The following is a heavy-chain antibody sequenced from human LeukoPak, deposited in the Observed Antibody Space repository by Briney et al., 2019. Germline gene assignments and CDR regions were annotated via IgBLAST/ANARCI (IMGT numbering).Heavy chain of an antibody. J-gene: IGHJ3*02. Sequence: SVKVSCKASGGTFSSYAISWVRQAPGQGLEWMGRIIPIFGIANYAQKFQGRVTITADKSTSTAYMELSSLRSEDTAVYYCVREVGEVVVVPAAISVAFDIWGQGTMVTVSS. CDR2: IIPIFGIA. CDR1: GGTFSSYA. CDR3: VREVGEVVVVPAAISVAFDI. D-gene: IGHD2-2*01. V-gene: IGHV1-69*04.